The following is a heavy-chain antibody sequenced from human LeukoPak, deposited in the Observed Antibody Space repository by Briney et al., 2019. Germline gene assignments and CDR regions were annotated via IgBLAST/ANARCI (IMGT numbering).Heavy chain of an antibody. Sequence: SETLSLTCTVSGGSISSSSYYWSWIRQPPGKGLEWIGEINHSGSTNYNPSLKGRVTISVDTSKNQFSLKLSSVTAADTAVYYCARERALLWFGELFGYWGQGTLVTVSS. V-gene: IGHV4-39*07. CDR1: GGSISSSSYY. CDR3: ARERALLWFGELFGY. CDR2: INHSGST. D-gene: IGHD3-10*01. J-gene: IGHJ4*02.